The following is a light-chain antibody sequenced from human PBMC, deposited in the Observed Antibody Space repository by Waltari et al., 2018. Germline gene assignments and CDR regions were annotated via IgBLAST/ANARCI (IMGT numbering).Light chain of an antibody. CDR1: QSLSSW. Sequence: DIQITQSPSTLSASVGDRVTIPCRASQSLSSWLAWYQQKPGKAPKVLIYKASNLQSGVPSRFSGSGSGTEYTLTINSLQPDDFATYYCQQYHSSPPWTFGQGTRVEIK. CDR2: KAS. V-gene: IGKV1-5*03. J-gene: IGKJ1*01. CDR3: QQYHSSPPWT.